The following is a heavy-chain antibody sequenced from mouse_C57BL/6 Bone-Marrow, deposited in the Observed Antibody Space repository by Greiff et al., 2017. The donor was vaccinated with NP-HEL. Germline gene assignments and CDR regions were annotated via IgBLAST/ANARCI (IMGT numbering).Heavy chain of an antibody. D-gene: IGHD3-1*01. CDR3: ARASSAWFAY. CDR1: GYTFTDYY. J-gene: IGHJ3*01. V-gene: IGHV1-76*01. Sequence: VKLVESGAELVRPGASVKLSCKASGYTFTDYYINWVKQRPGQGLEWIARIYPGSGNTYYNEKFKGKATLTAEKSSSTAYMQLSSLTSEDSAVYFCARASSAWFAYWGQGTLVTVSA. CDR2: IYPGSGNT.